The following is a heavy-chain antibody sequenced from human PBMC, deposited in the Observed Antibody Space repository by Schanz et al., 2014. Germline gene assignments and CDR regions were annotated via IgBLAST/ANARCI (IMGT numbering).Heavy chain of an antibody. V-gene: IGHV3-23*01. CDR2: INTGVNT. Sequence: EVQLLESGGGLVPPGGSLRLSCAASGFNFSDYAMCWVRQAPGKGLEWVSAINTGVNTYYADSVKGRFTISRDNSKNTLFLQMNSLRVEDSAIYYCAKDISDTSGKDDYWGQGTLVTVSS. CDR1: GFNFSDYA. J-gene: IGHJ4*02. D-gene: IGHD3-22*01. CDR3: AKDISDTSGKDDY.